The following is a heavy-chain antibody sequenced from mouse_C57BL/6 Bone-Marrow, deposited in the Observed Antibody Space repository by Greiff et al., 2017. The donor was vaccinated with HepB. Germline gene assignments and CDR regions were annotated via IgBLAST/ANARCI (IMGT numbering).Heavy chain of an antibody. J-gene: IGHJ4*01. V-gene: IGHV5-6*01. Sequence: EVKLMESGGDLVKPGGSLKLSCAASGFTFSSYGMPWVRQTPDKRLEWVATISSGGSYTYYPASVKGRFTISRDNAKNTLYLQMSSLKSEDTAMYYCARHSYGSSHCYAMDYWGQGTSVTVSS. CDR2: ISSGGSYT. CDR1: GFTFSSYG. D-gene: IGHD1-1*01. CDR3: ARHSYGSSHCYAMDY.